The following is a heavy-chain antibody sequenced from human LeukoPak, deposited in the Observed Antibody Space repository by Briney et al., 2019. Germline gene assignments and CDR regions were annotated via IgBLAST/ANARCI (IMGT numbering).Heavy chain of an antibody. Sequence: GGSLRLSCAASGFTFSSYAMHWVRQAPGKGLEYVSAISSNGGSTYYANSVKGRFTISRDNSKNTLYLQMGSLRAEDMAVYCCAREGLPMVPPSRMDVWGKGTTVTVSS. CDR1: GFTFSSYA. D-gene: IGHD4/OR15-4a*01. V-gene: IGHV3-64*01. J-gene: IGHJ6*04. CDR3: AREGLPMVPPSRMDV. CDR2: ISSNGGST.